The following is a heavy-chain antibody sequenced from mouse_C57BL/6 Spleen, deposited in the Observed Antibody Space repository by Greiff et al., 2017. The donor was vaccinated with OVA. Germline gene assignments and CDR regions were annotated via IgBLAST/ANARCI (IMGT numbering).Heavy chain of an antibody. CDR1: GYTFTGYW. J-gene: IGHJ1*03. CDR2: ILPGSGST. D-gene: IGHD1-2*01. V-gene: IGHV1-9*01. CDR3: ARAAGDWYFDV. Sequence: VQGVESGAELMKPGASVKLSCKATGYTFTGYWIEWVKQRPGHGLEWIGEILPGSGSTYYNEKFKGKATFTADTSSNTAYMQLSSLTTEDSAIYYCARAAGDWYFDVWGTGTTVTVSS.